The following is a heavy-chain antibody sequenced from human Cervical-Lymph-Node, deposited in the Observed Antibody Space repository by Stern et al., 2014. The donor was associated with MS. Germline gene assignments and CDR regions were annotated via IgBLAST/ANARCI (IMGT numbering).Heavy chain of an antibody. CDR3: ARRTRDKGSSSWFYYFDY. CDR1: GYSFTSYW. V-gene: IGHV5-51*01. Sequence: EVQLVESGAEVKKPGESLKISCKGSGYSFTSYWIGWVRQMPGKGLEWMGIIYPGDSDTRYSPSFQGQVTISADKSISTAYLQWSSLKASDTAMYYCARRTRDKGSSSWFYYFDYWGQGTLVTVSS. CDR2: IYPGDSDT. D-gene: IGHD6-13*01. J-gene: IGHJ4*02.